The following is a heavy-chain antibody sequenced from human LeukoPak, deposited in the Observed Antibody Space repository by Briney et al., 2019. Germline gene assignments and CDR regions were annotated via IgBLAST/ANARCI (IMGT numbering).Heavy chain of an antibody. V-gene: IGHV3-21*01. Sequence: KPGGSLRLSCAASGFTFSNYPMNWVRQAPGKGLEWVSSISSSSSDIYYADSVKGRFTISRDNAKNSLYLQMNSLRAEDTAVYYCARDFPQEMSRFDIWGQGTMVTVSS. D-gene: IGHD5-24*01. CDR1: GFTFSNYP. J-gene: IGHJ3*02. CDR2: ISSSSSDI. CDR3: ARDFPQEMSRFDI.